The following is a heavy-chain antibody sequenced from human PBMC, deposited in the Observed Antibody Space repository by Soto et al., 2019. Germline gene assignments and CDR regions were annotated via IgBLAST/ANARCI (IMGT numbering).Heavy chain of an antibody. D-gene: IGHD1-26*01. J-gene: IGHJ4*02. CDR2: IYYSGST. Sequence: PSETLSLTCTVSGGSISSGGYYWSWIRQHPGKGLEWIGYIYYSGSTYYNPSLKSRVTISVDTSKNQFSLKLSSVTAADTAVYYCARDYIAGLIDYWGQGTLVTVSS. V-gene: IGHV4-31*03. CDR3: ARDYIAGLIDY. CDR1: GGSISSGGYY.